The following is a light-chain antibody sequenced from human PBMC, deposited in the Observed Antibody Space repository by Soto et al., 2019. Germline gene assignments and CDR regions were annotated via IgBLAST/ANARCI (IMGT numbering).Light chain of an antibody. CDR3: QHYNSYSEA. CDR1: QTISSW. CDR2: KAS. J-gene: IGKJ1*01. Sequence: DIQMTQSSSTLSVSLGDRVTITCRASQTISSWLAWYQQKPGKAPKLLIYKASTLKSGVPSRFSGSGSGTDFTLTISSLQPEDFATYYCQHYNSYSEAFGQGTKV. V-gene: IGKV1-5*03.